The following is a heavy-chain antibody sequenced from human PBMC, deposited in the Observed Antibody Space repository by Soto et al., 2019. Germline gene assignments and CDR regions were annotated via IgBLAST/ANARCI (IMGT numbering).Heavy chain of an antibody. CDR2: ISSSGYI. V-gene: IGHV3-21*01. CDR3: ARDCSGGSCSPGMDV. D-gene: IGHD2-15*01. CDR1: GFNFNSYT. Sequence: GGSLRLSCAASGFNFNSYTINWVRQAPGKRLEWLSSISSSGYIFSTDSVRGRFTISRDNAKNSVYLQINSLRAEDTAVYFCARDCSGGSCSPGMDVWGQGPTVTVSS. J-gene: IGHJ6*02.